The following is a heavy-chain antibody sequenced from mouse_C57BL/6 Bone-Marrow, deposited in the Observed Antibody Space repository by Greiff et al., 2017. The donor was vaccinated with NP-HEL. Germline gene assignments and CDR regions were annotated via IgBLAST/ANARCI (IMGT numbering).Heavy chain of an antibody. Sequence: DVKLVESGGGLVKPGGSLKLSCAASGFTFSDYGMHWVRQAPEKGLEWVAYISSGSSTIYYADTVKGRFTISRDNAKNTLFLQMTSLRSEDTAMYYCARRMLTGTGFDYWGQGTTLTVSS. V-gene: IGHV5-17*01. CDR2: ISSGSSTI. D-gene: IGHD4-1*01. CDR1: GFTFSDYG. J-gene: IGHJ2*01. CDR3: ARRMLTGTGFDY.